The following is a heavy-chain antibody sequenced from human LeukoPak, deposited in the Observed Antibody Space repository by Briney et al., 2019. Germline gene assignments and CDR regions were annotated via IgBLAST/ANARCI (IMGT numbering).Heavy chain of an antibody. CDR2: ISYDGSSK. CDR1: GFTFSSYG. V-gene: IGHV3-30*18. J-gene: IGHJ3*02. Sequence: AGGSLRLSCAASGFTFSSYGMHWVRQAPGKGLEWVAVISYDGSSKYYADSVKGRFTISRDNSKNTLYLQMNSLRAEDTAVYYCAKEGDGYNSAFDIWGQGTMVTVSS. D-gene: IGHD5-24*01. CDR3: AKEGDGYNSAFDI.